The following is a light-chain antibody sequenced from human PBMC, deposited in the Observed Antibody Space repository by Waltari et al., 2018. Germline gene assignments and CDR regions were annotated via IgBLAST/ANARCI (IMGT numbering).Light chain of an antibody. CDR2: ASS. CDR1: QSISTY. Sequence: DIQMTQSPSSLSASVGDRVTITCRASQSISTYLHWYQQKPGKAPKLLVYASSNFQTGVSSRFSGSGSGTDFTLTISSLEPEDFATYYCQQTYGSPPTFGPATEVDI. CDR3: QQTYGSPPT. V-gene: IGKV1-39*01. J-gene: IGKJ3*01.